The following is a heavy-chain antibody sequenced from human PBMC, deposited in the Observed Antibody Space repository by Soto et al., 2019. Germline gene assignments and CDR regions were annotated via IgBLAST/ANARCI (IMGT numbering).Heavy chain of an antibody. V-gene: IGHV3-66*01. CDR3: ARENSDWRAFDS. Sequence: PGGSLRLSCAASGFTVSSNYMNWVRQAPGKGLEWVSVIYTGGSIYYADSVKGRFTISRDKSKNTLYLQLNSLRAEDTAVYYCARENSDWRAFDSWGQGTLVTVPS. J-gene: IGHJ4*02. D-gene: IGHD6-19*01. CDR2: IYTGGSI. CDR1: GFTVSSNY.